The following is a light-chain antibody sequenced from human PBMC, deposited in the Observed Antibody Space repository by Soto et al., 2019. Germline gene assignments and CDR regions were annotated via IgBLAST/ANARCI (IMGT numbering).Light chain of an antibody. CDR1: QGMSSY. CDR3: QQYYSYPTT. CDR2: AAS. V-gene: IGKV1-8*01. Sequence: AIRMTQSPSSFSASTGDRVTITCPASQGMSSYLAWYQKKPGKAPKLLIYAASTLQSGVPSRFSGSGSRTDFTLTISCLQSEDYATYYCQQYYSYPTTLGQGTKVEIK. J-gene: IGKJ1*01.